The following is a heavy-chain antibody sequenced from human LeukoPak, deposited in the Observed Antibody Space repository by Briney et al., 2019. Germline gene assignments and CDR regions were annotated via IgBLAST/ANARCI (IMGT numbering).Heavy chain of an antibody. D-gene: IGHD6-19*01. J-gene: IGHJ5*02. Sequence: SETLSLTCTVSGGSISSGGYYWSWIRQHPGKGLEWIGYTYYSGSTYYNPSLKSRVTISVDTSKNQFSLKLSSVTAADTAVYYCARENIAVAAYWFDPWGQGTLVTVSS. V-gene: IGHV4-31*03. CDR1: GGSISSGGYY. CDR2: TYYSGST. CDR3: ARENIAVAAYWFDP.